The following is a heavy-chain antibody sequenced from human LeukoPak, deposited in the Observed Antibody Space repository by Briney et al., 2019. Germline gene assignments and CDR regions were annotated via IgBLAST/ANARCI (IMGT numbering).Heavy chain of an antibody. V-gene: IGHV3-48*03. D-gene: IGHD2-2*01. CDR2: ISSSGSTI. CDR1: GFTFSSYE. Sequence: GGSLRLSCAASGFTFSSYEMNWVRQAPGKGLEWVSYISSSGSTIYYADSVKGRFTISRDNAKNSLYLQMNSLRAEDTAVYYCARDLGVVVVPAALDYWGQGTLDTVSS. CDR3: ARDLGVVVVPAALDY. J-gene: IGHJ4*02.